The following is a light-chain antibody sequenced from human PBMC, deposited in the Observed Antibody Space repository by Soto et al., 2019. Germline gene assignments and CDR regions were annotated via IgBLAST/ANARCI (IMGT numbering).Light chain of an antibody. CDR3: QSYDSNLSGWV. J-gene: IGLJ3*02. CDR2: GNS. V-gene: IGLV1-40*01. Sequence: QSVLTQPPSVSGAPGQRVTISCTGSSSNIGAGYDVHWYQQLPGTAPKLLISGNSNRPSGVPDRFSGSKSGTSASLAITGLQAEDEADYYCQSYDSNLSGWVFGGGTQLTVL. CDR1: SSNIGAGYD.